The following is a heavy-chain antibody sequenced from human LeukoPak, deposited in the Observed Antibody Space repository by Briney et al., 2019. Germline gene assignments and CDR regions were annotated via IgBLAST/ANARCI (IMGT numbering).Heavy chain of an antibody. V-gene: IGHV4-59*08. Sequence: SETLSLTCTVSGGSISSYYWSWIRQPPGKGLEWIGYIYYSGSTNYNPSLKSRVTISVDTSKNQFSLKLSSVTAADTAVYYCARHASYDSSGYYYLYWGQGTLVTVSS. CDR2: IYYSGST. D-gene: IGHD3-22*01. J-gene: IGHJ4*02. CDR3: ARHASYDSSGYYYLY. CDR1: GGSISSYY.